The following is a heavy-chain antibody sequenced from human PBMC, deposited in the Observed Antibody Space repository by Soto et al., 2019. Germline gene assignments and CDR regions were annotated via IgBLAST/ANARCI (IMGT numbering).Heavy chain of an antibody. CDR3: AKDSRRFDY. Sequence: EVQLLESGGGLVQPGGSLRLSCEASGFTFSSYAMSWVRQAPGKGLEWVSVISASGDRTYYAESVKGRFTISRDNSKSTLYLQMNSQRAEDTALYYCAKDSRRFDYWGQGTLVTVSS. V-gene: IGHV3-23*01. J-gene: IGHJ4*02. CDR2: ISASGDRT. CDR1: GFTFSSYA.